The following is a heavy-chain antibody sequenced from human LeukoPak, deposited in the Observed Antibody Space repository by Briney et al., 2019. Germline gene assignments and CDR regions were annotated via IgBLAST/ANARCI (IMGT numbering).Heavy chain of an antibody. CDR2: IKQDGSEK. CDR3: ARVSCTNGVCYGFDY. Sequence: GGSLGLSCAASGFTFSSYWMSWVRQAPGKGLEWVANIKQDGSEKYYVDSVKGRFTISRDNAKNSLYLQMNSLRGEDTAVYYCARVSCTNGVCYGFDYWGQGTLVTVSS. D-gene: IGHD2-8*01. J-gene: IGHJ4*02. V-gene: IGHV3-7*01. CDR1: GFTFSSYW.